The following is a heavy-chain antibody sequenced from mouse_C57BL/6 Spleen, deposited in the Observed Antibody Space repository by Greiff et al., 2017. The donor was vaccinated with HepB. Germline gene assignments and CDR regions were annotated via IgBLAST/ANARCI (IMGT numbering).Heavy chain of an antibody. CDR2: IHPNSGST. V-gene: IGHV1-64*01. J-gene: IGHJ4*01. CDR1: GYTFTSYW. CDR3: ARVGSGYVMDY. D-gene: IGHD3-2*02. Sequence: QVQLQQSGAELVKPGASVKLSCKASGYTFTSYWMHWVKQRPGQGLEWIGMIHPNSGSTNYNEKFKSKATLTVDKSSSTAYMQLSSLTSEDSAVYYCARVGSGYVMDYWGQGTSVTVSS.